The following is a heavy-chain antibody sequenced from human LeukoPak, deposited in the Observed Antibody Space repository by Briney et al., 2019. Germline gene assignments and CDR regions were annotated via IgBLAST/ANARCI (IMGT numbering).Heavy chain of an antibody. D-gene: IGHD1-26*01. CDR2: IIPIFGTA. Sequence: ASVKVSCKASRYTFIDYYIHWVRQAPGQGLEWMGGIIPIFGTANYAQKFQGRATITADESTSTAYMELSSLRSEDTAVYYCAAGPTIYFDYWGQGTLVTVSS. CDR3: AAGPTIYFDY. V-gene: IGHV1-69*13. CDR1: RYTFIDYY. J-gene: IGHJ4*02.